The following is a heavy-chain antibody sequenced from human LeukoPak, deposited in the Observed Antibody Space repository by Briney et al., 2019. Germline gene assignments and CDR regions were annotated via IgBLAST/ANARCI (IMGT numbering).Heavy chain of an antibody. CDR2: IYHSGST. J-gene: IGHJ6*02. Sequence: SETLSLTCAVSGGSISSSNWWSWVRQPPRKGLEGIGEIYHSGSTNYNPSLKSRGTISVDKSKNQFSLKLSSVTAADTAVYYCARGRTVTTFSYYYGMDVWGQGTTVTVSS. D-gene: IGHD4-17*01. CDR3: ARGRTVTTFSYYYGMDV. CDR1: GGSISSSNW. V-gene: IGHV4-4*02.